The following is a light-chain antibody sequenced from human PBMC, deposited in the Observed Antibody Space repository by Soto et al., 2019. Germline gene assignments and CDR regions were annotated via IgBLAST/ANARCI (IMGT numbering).Light chain of an antibody. V-gene: IGKV2-28*01. CDR3: MQARQIRVE. CDR1: QSLLHSNGYNY. J-gene: IGKJ1*01. Sequence: DSVMTQFPLSLSVTPGEPASISCGSSQSLLHSNGYNYLDWYVQKPGQSPQLLIYLGSNRASGVPDRFSGSGSGTDFTLKSSRGEAEDAGVYYCMQARQIRVEFGQGTKVEIK. CDR2: LGS.